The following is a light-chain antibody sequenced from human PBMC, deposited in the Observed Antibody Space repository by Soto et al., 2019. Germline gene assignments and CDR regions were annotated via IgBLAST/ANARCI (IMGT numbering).Light chain of an antibody. CDR2: DAS. J-gene: IGKJ5*01. Sequence: DIPMTQSPSSLSASVGERVPLPCQASQNINNYLNWYQQKPGRAPKLLIYDASNLEAGVPSRFRGSGSGTDFTFTISRLQPEDIATYYCQQYENLPTFGQGTRLEIK. CDR1: QNINNY. CDR3: QQYENLPT. V-gene: IGKV1-33*01.